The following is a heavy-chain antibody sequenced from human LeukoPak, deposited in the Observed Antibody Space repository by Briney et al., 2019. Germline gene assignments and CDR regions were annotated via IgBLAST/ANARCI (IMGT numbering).Heavy chain of an antibody. D-gene: IGHD3-16*01. CDR3: ARDLAPGAFDI. V-gene: IGHV1-69*04. CDR1: GGTFSSYA. CDR2: IIPILGIA. J-gene: IGHJ3*02. Sequence: SVKVSCKASGGTFSSYAISWVRQAPGQGLEWIGRIIPILGIANYAQKFQGRVTITADKSTSTAYMELSSLRSEDTAVYYCARDLAPGAFDIWGQGTMVTVSS.